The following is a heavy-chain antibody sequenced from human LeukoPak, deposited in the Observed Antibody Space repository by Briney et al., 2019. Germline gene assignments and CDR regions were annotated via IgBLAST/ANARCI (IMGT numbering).Heavy chain of an antibody. J-gene: IGHJ4*02. CDR2: ILYDGSNK. CDR3: AKDGSVTMIVVVITYFDY. CDR1: GFTFSSYG. D-gene: IGHD3-22*01. Sequence: GGSLRLSCAASGFTFSSYGMHWVRQAPGKGLEWVSLILYDGSNKYYADSVKGRFTIPRDNSKNTLYLQMNSLRAEDTAVYYCAKDGSVTMIVVVITYFDYWGQGTLVTVSS. V-gene: IGHV3-30*02.